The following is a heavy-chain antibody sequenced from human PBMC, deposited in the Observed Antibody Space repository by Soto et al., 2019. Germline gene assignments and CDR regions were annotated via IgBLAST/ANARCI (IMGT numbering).Heavy chain of an antibody. Sequence: PGGSLRLSCAASGFTFSSYAMSWVRQAPGKGLEWVSAISGSGGSTYYADSVKGRFTISRDNSKNTLYLQMNSLRAEDTVVYYCAKSFEVAVAPRYWGQGTLVTVSS. CDR3: AKSFEVAVAPRY. V-gene: IGHV3-23*01. CDR1: GFTFSSYA. J-gene: IGHJ4*02. D-gene: IGHD6-19*01. CDR2: ISGSGGST.